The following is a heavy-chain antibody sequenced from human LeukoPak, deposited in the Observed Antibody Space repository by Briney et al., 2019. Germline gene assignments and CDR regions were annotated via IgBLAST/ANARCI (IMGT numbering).Heavy chain of an antibody. CDR2: ISNSNSYI. CDR1: GFTFSSYN. V-gene: IGHV3-21*01. CDR3: AIHSGYRYDPTQPKYYFDY. J-gene: IGHJ4*02. D-gene: IGHD5-12*01. Sequence: PGGSLRLSCAASGFTFSSYNMIWVRQAPGKGLEWVSFISNSNSYIYYADSVKGRFTVSRDNAKNSLYLQMNSLRAEDTAVYYCAIHSGYRYDPTQPKYYFDYWGQGTLVTVSS.